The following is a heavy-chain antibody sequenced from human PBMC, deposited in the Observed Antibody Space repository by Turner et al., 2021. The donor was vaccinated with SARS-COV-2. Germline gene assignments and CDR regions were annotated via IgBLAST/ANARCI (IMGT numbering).Heavy chain of an antibody. CDR3: ARAYYDILTGYYTPYYFDY. J-gene: IGHJ4*02. D-gene: IGHD3-9*01. Sequence: QVQLQESGPGLVKPSETLSLTCTVSGGSISSYFWSWIRQPPGKGLEWIGYIFYSGSANYTPSLKSRVTISVDTSKNQFSLKLSSVTAADTAVYYCARAYYDILTGYYTPYYFDYWGQGTLVTVSS. V-gene: IGHV4-59*08. CDR1: GGSISSYF. CDR2: IFYSGSA.